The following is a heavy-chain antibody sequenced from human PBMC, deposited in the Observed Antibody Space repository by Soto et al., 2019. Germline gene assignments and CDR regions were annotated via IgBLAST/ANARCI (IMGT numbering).Heavy chain of an antibody. J-gene: IGHJ6*02. Sequence: PGGSLRLSCAASGFTFSSYAMHWVRQAPGKGLEWVAVISYDGSKIDGAATDHAAPVKGRFTISRDDSKDTLYLQMDSLRTEDSAVYYCATDRLPKGFYAMDVWGQGTAVTVSS. CDR3: ATDRLPKGFYAMDV. CDR1: GFTFSSYA. V-gene: IGHV3-15*04. CDR2: ISYDGSKIDGAAT.